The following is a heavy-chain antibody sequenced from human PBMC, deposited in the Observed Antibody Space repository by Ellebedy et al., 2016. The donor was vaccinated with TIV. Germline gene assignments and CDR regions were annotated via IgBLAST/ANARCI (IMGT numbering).Heavy chain of an antibody. CDR3: ARANTAMVRRNHMDV. J-gene: IGHJ6*02. D-gene: IGHD5-18*01. V-gene: IGHV3-11*01. CDR1: GFTFSDYY. Sequence: GESLKISCAASGFTFSDYYMSWIRQAPGKGLEWVSYISRSGSTIYYADSVKGRFTISRDNSKNSLYLQMNSLRAEDTAVYYCARANTAMVRRNHMDVWGQGTTVTVSS. CDR2: ISRSGSTI.